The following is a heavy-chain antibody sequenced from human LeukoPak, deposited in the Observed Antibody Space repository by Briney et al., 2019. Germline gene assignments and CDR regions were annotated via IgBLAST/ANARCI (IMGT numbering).Heavy chain of an antibody. D-gene: IGHD6-13*01. CDR2: INPSGGST. CDR1: GYTFTSYY. CDR3: ARFLAAAGTFDY. V-gene: IGHV1-46*01. J-gene: IGHJ4*02. Sequence: ASVKVSCKASGYTFTSYYMHWVRQAPGQGLEWMGIINPSGGSTSYAQKFQGRVTITRDMSTSTVYMELSSLRSEDTAVYYCARFLAAAGTFDYWGQGTLVTVSS.